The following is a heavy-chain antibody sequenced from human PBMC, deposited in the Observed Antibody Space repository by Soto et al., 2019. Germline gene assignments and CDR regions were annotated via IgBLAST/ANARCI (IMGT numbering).Heavy chain of an antibody. D-gene: IGHD2-15*01. V-gene: IGHV1-3*04. CDR2: INTATGDT. CDR3: ARTRGYCSGGSCYPLDH. J-gene: IGHJ4*02. Sequence: QVQLVQSGAGVQKPGATANISCKASGYRFTAYDMHWVRQAPGQRLEWLGWINTATGDTKYSPSFQGRVTLSREASATTAYMELSGLRFEDTAVYYCARTRGYCSGGSCYPLDHWGQGTLVTVSS. CDR1: GYRFTAYD.